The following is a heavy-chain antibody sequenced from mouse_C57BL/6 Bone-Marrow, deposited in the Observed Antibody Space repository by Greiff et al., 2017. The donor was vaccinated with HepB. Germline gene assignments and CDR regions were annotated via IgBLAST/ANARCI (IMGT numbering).Heavy chain of an antibody. Sequence: QVQLQQPGAELVMPGASVKLSCKASGYTFTSYWMHWVKQRPGQGLEWIGEIDPSDSYINYNQKFKGKSTLTVDKSSSTAYMQLSSLTSEDSAVYYCARYYYYGSSPYFDFWGTGTTVTVSS. V-gene: IGHV1-69*01. CDR3: ARYYYYGSSPYFDF. J-gene: IGHJ1*03. CDR2: IDPSDSYI. D-gene: IGHD1-1*01. CDR1: GYTFTSYW.